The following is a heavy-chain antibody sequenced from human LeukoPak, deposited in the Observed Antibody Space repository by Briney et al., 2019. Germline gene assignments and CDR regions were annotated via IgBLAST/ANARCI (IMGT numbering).Heavy chain of an antibody. J-gene: IGHJ4*02. Sequence: GGSLRLSCAASGFTFSSYSMNWVRQAPGKGLEWVSSISSSSSYIYYADSVKGRFTISRDNAKNSLYLQMNSLRAEDTAVYYCARGMNLYGGYGDYWGQGTLVTVSS. CDR2: ISSSSSYI. D-gene: IGHD4-17*01. CDR1: GFTFSSYS. CDR3: ARGMNLYGGYGDY. V-gene: IGHV3-21*01.